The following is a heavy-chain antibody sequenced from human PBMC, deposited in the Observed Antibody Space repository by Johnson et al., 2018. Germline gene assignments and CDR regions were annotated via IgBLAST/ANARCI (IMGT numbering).Heavy chain of an antibody. Sequence: VQLVESGAEVKKPGESLKISCKGSGYSFNSYWIDWVRQMSGKGLEWMGTIYPGDSDTRYSPSFQGQVTISADKSNSPAYLQWTSPKASDTAMYYCARRGVRGVVTSAFDIWGQGTMVTVSS. V-gene: IGHV5-51*03. CDR1: GYSFNSYW. J-gene: IGHJ3*02. CDR3: ARRGVRGVVTSAFDI. CDR2: IYPGDSDT. D-gene: IGHD3-10*01.